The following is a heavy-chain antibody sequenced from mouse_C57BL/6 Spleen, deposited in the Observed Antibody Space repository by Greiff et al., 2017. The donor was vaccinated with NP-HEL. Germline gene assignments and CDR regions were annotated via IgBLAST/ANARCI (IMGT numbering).Heavy chain of an antibody. V-gene: IGHV1-54*01. Sequence: VQGVESGAELVRPGTSVKVSCKASGYAFTNYLIEWVKQRPGQGLEWIGVINPGSGGTNYNEKFKGKATLTADKSSSTAYMQLSSLTSEDSAVYFCAREDYYGSRYFDYWGQGTTLTVSS. D-gene: IGHD1-1*01. CDR1: GYAFTNYL. CDR2: INPGSGGT. CDR3: AREDYYGSRYFDY. J-gene: IGHJ2*01.